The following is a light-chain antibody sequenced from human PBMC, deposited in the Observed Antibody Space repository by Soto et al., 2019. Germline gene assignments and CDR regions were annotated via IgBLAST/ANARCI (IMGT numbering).Light chain of an antibody. Sequence: QSALTQPPAASGSPGQSVTISYTGTKNEIGVYDFVSWYQHHPGKAPRLIIYEVVQRPSGVPDRFSGSKSGNTASPTVSGLHAAAEADYFCTSYDGRNTYVFGSGTKVPVL. CDR2: EVV. J-gene: IGLJ1*01. V-gene: IGLV2-8*01. CDR3: TSYDGRNTYV. CDR1: KNEIGVYDF.